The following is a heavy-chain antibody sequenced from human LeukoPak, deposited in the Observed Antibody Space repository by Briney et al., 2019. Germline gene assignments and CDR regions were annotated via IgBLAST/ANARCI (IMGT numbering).Heavy chain of an antibody. CDR1: GFTFSSYA. CDR3: AKDMSQGLAITMIVVVTTDFDY. Sequence: PGGSLRLSCAASGFTFSSYAMSWVRQAPGKGLEWVSAISGSGGSTYYADSVKGRFTISRDNSKNTLYLQMNSLRAEDTAVYYCAKDMSQGLAITMIVVVTTDFDYWGQGTLVTVSS. D-gene: IGHD3-22*01. CDR2: ISGSGGST. J-gene: IGHJ4*02. V-gene: IGHV3-23*01.